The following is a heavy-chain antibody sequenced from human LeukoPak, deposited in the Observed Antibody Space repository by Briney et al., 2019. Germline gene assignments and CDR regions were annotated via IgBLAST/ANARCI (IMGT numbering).Heavy chain of an antibody. Sequence: PGGSLRLSCAASGFTFSDYYMSWIRQAPGKGLEWVSYISSSGTTIYYADSVKGRFTISRDNAKNSLYLQMNSLRAEDTPLYYCARLRDSGSLQHFDYWGQGTLVTVSS. V-gene: IGHV3-11*01. D-gene: IGHD1-26*01. CDR2: ISSSGTTI. CDR1: GFTFSDYY. CDR3: ARLRDSGSLQHFDY. J-gene: IGHJ4*02.